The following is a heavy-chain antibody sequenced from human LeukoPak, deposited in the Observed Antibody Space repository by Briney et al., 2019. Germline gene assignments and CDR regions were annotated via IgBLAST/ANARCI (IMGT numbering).Heavy chain of an antibody. CDR1: GYTFTSYY. J-gene: IGHJ4*02. Sequence: GALVKVSCKASGYTFTSYYMHWVRQAPGQGLEWMGIINPSGGSTSYAQKFQGRVTMTRDTSTSTVYMELSSLRSEDTAVYYCARAEEMATITDYWGQGTLVTVSS. CDR2: INPSGGST. CDR3: ARAEEMATITDY. V-gene: IGHV1-46*01. D-gene: IGHD5-24*01.